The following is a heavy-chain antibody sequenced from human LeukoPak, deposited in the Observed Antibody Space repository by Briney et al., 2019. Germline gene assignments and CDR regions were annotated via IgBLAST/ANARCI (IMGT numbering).Heavy chain of an antibody. Sequence: GASVKVSCKASGYTFTTYGIGWLRQAPGQGPEWMGWISAYNGNTNYAQKFQDRFTMTTDTSTNTGYMELRSLRFDDTAVYYCARVTSRDTASHHWGQGTLVTISS. V-gene: IGHV1-18*01. CDR1: GYTFTTYG. CDR2: ISAYNGNT. D-gene: IGHD5-18*01. CDR3: ARVTSRDTASHH. J-gene: IGHJ5*02.